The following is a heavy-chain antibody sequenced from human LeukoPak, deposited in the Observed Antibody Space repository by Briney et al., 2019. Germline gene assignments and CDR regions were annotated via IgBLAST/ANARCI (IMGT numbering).Heavy chain of an antibody. CDR2: ISGSRGGT. D-gene: IGHD4-17*01. CDR1: GFTFSNYA. J-gene: IGHJ3*01. CDR3: ARDPNGDYIGAFDF. Sequence: GGSLRLSCVASGFTFSNYALIWVRRAPGKGLEWVSAISGSRGGTYYADAVKGRFTISRDNSKNTLYLQMNRPRAEDTATYYCARDPNGDYIGAFDFWGLGTMVTVSS. V-gene: IGHV3-23*01.